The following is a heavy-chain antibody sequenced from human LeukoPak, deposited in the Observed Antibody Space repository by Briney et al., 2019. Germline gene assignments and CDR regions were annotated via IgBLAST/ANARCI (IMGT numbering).Heavy chain of an antibody. CDR3: ARHRVASAYSSFDY. CDR2: LFNSGVT. CDR1: GASISSTGYY. D-gene: IGHD2-15*01. V-gene: IGHV4-39*01. Sequence: SETLSLTCTVSGASISSTGYYWGWIRQSPGKRLEWIGSLFNSGVTYYSPSLKNRVSTSVDTSNNHFSLRLTSLTAADTAIYYCARHRVASAYSSFDYWGQGTLVTVSS. J-gene: IGHJ4*02.